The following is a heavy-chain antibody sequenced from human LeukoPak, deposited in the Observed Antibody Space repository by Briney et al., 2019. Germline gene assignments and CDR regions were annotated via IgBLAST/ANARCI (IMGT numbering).Heavy chain of an antibody. D-gene: IGHD3-10*01. CDR3: ARTVLEFGSGSFDP. J-gene: IGHJ5*02. V-gene: IGHV1-69*06. CDR2: IIPIFGTA. Sequence: SVKVSCKASGGTFSSYAISWVRQAPGQGLEWMGGIIPIFGTANYAQKFQGRVTITADKSTSTAYMELSSLRSEDTAVYYCARTVLEFGSGSFDPWGQGTLVTVSS. CDR1: GGTFSSYA.